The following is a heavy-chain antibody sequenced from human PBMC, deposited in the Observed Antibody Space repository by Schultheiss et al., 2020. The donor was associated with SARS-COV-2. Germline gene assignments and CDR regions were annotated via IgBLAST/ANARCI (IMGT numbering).Heavy chain of an antibody. CDR2: ISSSSSYI. D-gene: IGHD2-2*01. CDR3: ARAWDIVVVPAAICDY. CDR1: GFTFSSYS. Sequence: GGSLRLSCAASGFTFSSYSMNWVRQAPGKGLEWVSSISSSSSYIYYADSVKGRFTISRDNAKNSLYLQMNSLRAEDTAVYYCARAWDIVVVPAAICDYWGQGTLVTVSS. J-gene: IGHJ4*02. V-gene: IGHV3-21*01.